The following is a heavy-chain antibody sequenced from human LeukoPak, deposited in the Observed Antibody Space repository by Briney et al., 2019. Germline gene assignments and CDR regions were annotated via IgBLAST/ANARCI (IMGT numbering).Heavy chain of an antibody. D-gene: IGHD5-12*01. CDR2: ISWNSGSI. J-gene: IGHJ4*02. CDR1: GFTFDDYA. Sequence: QAGGSLRLSCAASGFTFDDYAMPWVRQAPGKGLEWVSGISWNSGSIGYADSVKGRFTISRDNAKNSLYLQMNSLRAEDTALYYCAKGAAWRWLQLVGWFDYWGQGILVTVSS. CDR3: AKGAAWRWLQLVGWFDY. V-gene: IGHV3-9*01.